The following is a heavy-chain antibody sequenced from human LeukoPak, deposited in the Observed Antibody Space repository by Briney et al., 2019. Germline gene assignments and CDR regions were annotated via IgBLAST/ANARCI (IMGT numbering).Heavy chain of an antibody. Sequence: PSETLSLTCTVSGGSISSYYWSWIRQPPGKGLEWIGYIYYGGSTNYNPSLKSRVTISVDTSKNQFSLKLSSVTAADTAVYYCARDPLTGPVSDAFDIWGQGTMVTVSS. CDR2: IYYGGST. CDR3: ARDPLTGPVSDAFDI. CDR1: GGSISSYY. J-gene: IGHJ3*02. D-gene: IGHD7-27*01. V-gene: IGHV4-59*01.